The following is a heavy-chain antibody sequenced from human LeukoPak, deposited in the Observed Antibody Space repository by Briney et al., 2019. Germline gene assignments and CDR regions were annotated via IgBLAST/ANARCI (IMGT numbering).Heavy chain of an antibody. V-gene: IGHV3-21*01. CDR2: ISSGSSYI. J-gene: IGHJ4*02. CDR3: ARQYDSSGYYIEYYFDY. D-gene: IGHD3-22*01. CDR1: GFTFSSYS. Sequence: PGGSLRLSCAASGFTFSSYSMNWVRQAPGKGLEWVASISSGSSYIYYADSVKGRFTISRDNAKNSLYLQMNSLRAEDTAVYYCARQYDSSGYYIEYYFDYWGQGTLVTVSS.